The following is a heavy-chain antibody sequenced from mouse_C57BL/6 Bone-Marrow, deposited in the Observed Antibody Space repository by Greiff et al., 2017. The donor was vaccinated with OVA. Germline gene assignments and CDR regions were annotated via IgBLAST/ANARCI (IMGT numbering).Heavy chain of an antibody. CDR1: GFTFSSYG. D-gene: IGHD1-1*01. J-gene: IGHJ1*03. CDR3: ARHPAYYGPYWYFDV. V-gene: IGHV5-6*01. Sequence: EVKLVESGGDLVKPGGSLKLSCAASGFTFSSYGMSWVRQTPDKRLEWVATISSGGSYTYYPDSVKGRFTISRDNAKNTLYLQMSSLKSEDTAMYYCARHPAYYGPYWYFDVWGTGTTVTVSS. CDR2: ISSGGSYT.